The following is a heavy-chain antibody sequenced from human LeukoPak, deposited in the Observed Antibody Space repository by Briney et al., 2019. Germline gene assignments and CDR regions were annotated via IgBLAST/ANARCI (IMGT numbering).Heavy chain of an antibody. CDR3: ARRASTERGHSYGLDY. Sequence: GSLRLSCAASGFTVSSYSMNWVRQAPGKGLEWVSSISSSSSYIYYADSVKGRFTISRDNAKNSLYLQMNSLRAEDTAVYYCARRASTERGHSYGLDYWGQGTLVTVSS. D-gene: IGHD5-18*01. CDR2: ISSSSSYI. J-gene: IGHJ4*02. CDR1: GFTVSSYS. V-gene: IGHV3-21*01.